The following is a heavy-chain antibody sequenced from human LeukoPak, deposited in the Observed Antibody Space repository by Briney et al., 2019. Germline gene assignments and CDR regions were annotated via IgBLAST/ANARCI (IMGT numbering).Heavy chain of an antibody. J-gene: IGHJ4*02. CDR1: GGSISSYY. CDR2: IYTSGST. Sequence: LETLSLTCTVSGGSISSYYWSWIRQPAGKGLEWIGRIYTSGSTNYNPSLKSRVTMSVDTSKNQFSLKLSSVTAADTAVYYCAREDGSVAGTRGRLGYWGQGTLVTVSS. V-gene: IGHV4-4*07. CDR3: AREDGSVAGTRGRLGY. D-gene: IGHD6-19*01.